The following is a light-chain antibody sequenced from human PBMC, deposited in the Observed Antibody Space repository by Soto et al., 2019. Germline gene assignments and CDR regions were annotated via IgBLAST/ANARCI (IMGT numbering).Light chain of an antibody. Sequence: EIVLTQSPATLSLSPGERATLSCRASQSVGSFLAWYQQKPGQAPRLLIYDTSSRATGIPGRFSGSGSGTDFTLTISRLEPEDFAVYYCQQYGRSPFTFGPGTKVDIK. J-gene: IGKJ3*01. CDR2: DTS. V-gene: IGKV3-20*01. CDR3: QQYGRSPFT. CDR1: QSVGSF.